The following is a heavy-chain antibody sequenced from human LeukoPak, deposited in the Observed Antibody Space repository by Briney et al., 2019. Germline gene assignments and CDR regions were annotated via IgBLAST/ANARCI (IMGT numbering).Heavy chain of an antibody. V-gene: IGHV3-30*02. CDR1: GFTFSSYD. CDR3: ARGKIAAAGLDAFDI. D-gene: IGHD6-13*01. J-gene: IGHJ3*02. Sequence: GGSLRLSCAASGFTFSSYDMHLVRQAPGKGLEWVAFIRYDGSNKYYADSVKGRFTISRDNSKNTLYLQMNSLRAEDTAVYYCARGKIAAAGLDAFDIWGQGTMVTVSS. CDR2: IRYDGSNK.